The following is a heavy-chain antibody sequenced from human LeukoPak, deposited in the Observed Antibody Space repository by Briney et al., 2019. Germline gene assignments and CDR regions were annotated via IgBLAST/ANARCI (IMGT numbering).Heavy chain of an antibody. V-gene: IGHV3-23*01. D-gene: IGHD3-3*01. Sequence: GGSLRLSCAASGFIFTNYAMYWVRQAPGKGLEWVSVILGSGDDTFYADSVKGRFTISRDNSKNTLYLQMNSLRAEDTAVYYCARDRHDFWSGYYGEGVPWFDPWGQGTLVTVSS. J-gene: IGHJ5*02. CDR3: ARDRHDFWSGYYGEGVPWFDP. CDR2: ILGSGDDT. CDR1: GFIFTNYA.